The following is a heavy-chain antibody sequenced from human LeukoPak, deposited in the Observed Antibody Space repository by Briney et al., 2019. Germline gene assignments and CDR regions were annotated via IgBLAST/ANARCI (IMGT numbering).Heavy chain of an antibody. D-gene: IGHD1-14*01. J-gene: IGHJ4*02. Sequence: SGPTLLHPTQTLTLTCTFSGFSLSTSGVGVGWIRQPPGKALEWLALIYWNDDKRYSPSLKSRLTITKDTSKNQVVLTMTNMDPVDTATYYCAHSQDNRVKKPFDYWGQGTLVTVSS. CDR2: IYWNDDK. V-gene: IGHV2-5*01. CDR1: GFSLSTSGVG. CDR3: AHSQDNRVKKPFDY.